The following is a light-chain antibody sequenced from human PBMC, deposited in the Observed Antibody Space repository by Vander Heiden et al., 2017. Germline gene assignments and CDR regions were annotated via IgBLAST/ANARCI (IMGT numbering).Light chain of an antibody. V-gene: IGKV1-39*01. CDR1: QSISSY. CDR3: QQSYSTPPST. J-gene: IGKJ5*01. Sequence: DIQKTQAPSSLSASVGDRVTITCRASQSISSYLNWYQQKPGKAPKLLIYAASSLQSGVPSRFSGSGSGTDFTLTISSLQPEDFATYYCQQSYSTPPSTFGQGTRLEIK. CDR2: AAS.